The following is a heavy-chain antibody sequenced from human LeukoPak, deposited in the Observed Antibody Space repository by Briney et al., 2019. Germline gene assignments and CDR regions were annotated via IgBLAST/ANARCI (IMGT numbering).Heavy chain of an antibody. CDR3: ARGGSGSYYYYYYYMDV. J-gene: IGHJ6*03. CDR2: ISYDGSNK. V-gene: IGHV3-30*03. D-gene: IGHD3-10*01. Sequence: GGSLRLSCAASGFTFSSYGMHRVRQAPGKGLEWVAVISYDGSNKYYADSVKGRFTISRDNSKNTLYLQMNSLRAEDTAVYYCARGGSGSYYYYYYYMDVWGKGTTVTVSS. CDR1: GFTFSSYG.